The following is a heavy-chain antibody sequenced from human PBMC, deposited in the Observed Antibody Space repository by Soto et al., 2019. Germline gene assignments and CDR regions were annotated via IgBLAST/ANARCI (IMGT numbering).Heavy chain of an antibody. D-gene: IGHD5-12*01. V-gene: IGHV4-59*08. CDR2: IYYSGST. Sequence: SETLSLTCTVSGGSISSYYWSWIRQPPGKGLEWIGYIYYSGSTNYNPSLKSRVTISVDTSKNQFSLKLSSVTAADTAVYYCARREYSGYEFDYWGQGTLVTVS. J-gene: IGHJ4*02. CDR3: ARREYSGYEFDY. CDR1: GGSISSYY.